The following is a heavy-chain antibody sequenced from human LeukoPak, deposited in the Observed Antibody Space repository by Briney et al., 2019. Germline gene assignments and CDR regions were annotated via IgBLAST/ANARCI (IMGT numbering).Heavy chain of an antibody. CDR2: INPSGGST. CDR1: GYTFTSYY. D-gene: IGHD6-13*01. J-gene: IGHJ6*02. V-gene: IGHV1-46*01. CDR3: ARGPIAAAAISNYYGMDV. Sequence: ASVKVSCKASGYTFTSYYMHWVRRAPGQGLEWMGIINPSGGSTSYAQKFQGRVTMTRDTSTSTVYMELSSLRSEDTVVYYCARGPIAAAAISNYYGMDVWGQGTTVTVSS.